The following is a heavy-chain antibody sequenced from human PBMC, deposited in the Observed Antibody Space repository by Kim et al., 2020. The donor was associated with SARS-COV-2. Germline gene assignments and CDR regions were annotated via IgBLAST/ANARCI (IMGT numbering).Heavy chain of an antibody. CDR3: ARDGDDSSGLGYFQH. V-gene: IGHV3-66*01. J-gene: IGHJ1*01. D-gene: IGHD3-22*01. Sequence: ESVKGRFTISRDNSKNTLYLQMNSLRAEDTAVYYCARDGDDSSGLGYFQHWGQGTLVTVSS.